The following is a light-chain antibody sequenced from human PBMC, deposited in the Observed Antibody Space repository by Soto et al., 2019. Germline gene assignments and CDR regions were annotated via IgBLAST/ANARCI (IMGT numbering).Light chain of an antibody. J-gene: IGLJ3*02. V-gene: IGLV2-11*01. CDR2: DVS. Sequence: QSALTQPRSGSGSPGQSVTISWTGTSSDVGGYNYVSWYQQHPGKAPKLMIYDVSKRPSGVPDRFSGSKSGNTASLTISGLQAEDEADYYCCSYAGSYTWVFGGGTKLTVL. CDR1: SSDVGGYNY. CDR3: CSYAGSYTWV.